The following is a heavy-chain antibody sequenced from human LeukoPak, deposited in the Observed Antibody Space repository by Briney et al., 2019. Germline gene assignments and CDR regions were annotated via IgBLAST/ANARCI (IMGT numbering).Heavy chain of an antibody. D-gene: IGHD2/OR15-2a*01. Sequence: GGSLRLSCAASGFTFSSYGMHWVRQAPGKGLEWVAVISYDGSNKYYADSVKGRFTISRDNAKNSLYLQMNSLRAEDTAVYYCARDQDVVILLGIIAYDAFDIWGQGTLVTVSS. V-gene: IGHV3-30*03. CDR2: ISYDGSNK. CDR1: GFTFSSYG. J-gene: IGHJ3*02. CDR3: ARDQDVVILLGIIAYDAFDI.